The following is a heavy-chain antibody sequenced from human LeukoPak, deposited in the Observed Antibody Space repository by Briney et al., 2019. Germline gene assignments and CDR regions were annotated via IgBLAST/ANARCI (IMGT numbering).Heavy chain of an antibody. CDR1: GFPFSDYW. CDR2: INSDGTST. Sequence: GSRRLSCAASGFPFSDYWMHWARQAPGKGLVWVSRINSDGTSTSYADSVKGRFTISRDNAKNTLYLQMNSLRAEDTAVYYCVRDRWNFDYWGQGTLVTVSS. V-gene: IGHV3-74*01. J-gene: IGHJ4*02. D-gene: IGHD4-23*01. CDR3: VRDRWNFDY.